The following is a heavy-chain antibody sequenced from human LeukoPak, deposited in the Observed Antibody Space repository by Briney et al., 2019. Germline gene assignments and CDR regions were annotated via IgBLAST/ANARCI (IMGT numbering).Heavy chain of an antibody. CDR2: INTDGSGT. Sequence: PGGSLRLSCAASGFTFRTYWMHWVRQAPGKGLLWVSRINTDGSGTIYADSVKGRFTISRDNANSTLYLQMNSLRAEDTALYYCARAKPGGNWFDPWGQGTLVTVSS. V-gene: IGHV3-74*01. CDR3: ARAKPGGNWFDP. D-gene: IGHD3-16*01. J-gene: IGHJ5*02. CDR1: GFTFRTYW.